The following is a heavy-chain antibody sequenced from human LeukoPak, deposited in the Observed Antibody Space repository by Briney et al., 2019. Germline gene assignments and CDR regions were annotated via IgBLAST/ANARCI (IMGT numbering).Heavy chain of an antibody. Sequence: SETLSLTCTVLGGSISSDSYYWGWIRQPPGKGLEWIGSIDYSGSTYYNPSLKSRVTISVDMSKNQFPLKLSSVTAADTAIYYCARVRDGYVFDYWGQGTLVTVSS. D-gene: IGHD5-24*01. CDR3: ARVRDGYVFDY. V-gene: IGHV4-39*06. CDR2: IDYSGST. J-gene: IGHJ4*02. CDR1: GGSISSDSYY.